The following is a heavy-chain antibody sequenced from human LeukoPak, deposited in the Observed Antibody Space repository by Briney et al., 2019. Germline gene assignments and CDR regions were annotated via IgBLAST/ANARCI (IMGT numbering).Heavy chain of an antibody. V-gene: IGHV1-2*02. J-gene: IGHJ5*02. Sequence: GASVKVSCKASGYTFTGYYTHWVRQAPGQGLEWMGWINPNSGGTNYAQKFQGRVTMTRDTSISTAYMELSRLRSDDTAVYYCARATTPLYNWFDPWGQGTLVTVSS. CDR2: INPNSGGT. CDR1: GYTFTGYY. D-gene: IGHD4-17*01. CDR3: ARATTPLYNWFDP.